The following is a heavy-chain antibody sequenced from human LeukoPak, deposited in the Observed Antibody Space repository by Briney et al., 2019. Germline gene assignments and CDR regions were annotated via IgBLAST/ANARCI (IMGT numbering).Heavy chain of an antibody. CDR1: GGSISSSSYY. J-gene: IGHJ4*02. CDR2: IYYSGST. Sequence: PSETLSLTCTVSGGSISSSSYYWGWIRQPPGKGLEWIGSIYYSGSTYYNPSLKSRVTISVDTSKNQFSLKLSSVTAADTAVYYCARDSERVRGAYSDYWGQGTLVTVSS. V-gene: IGHV4-39*07. CDR3: ARDSERVRGAYSDY. D-gene: IGHD3-10*01.